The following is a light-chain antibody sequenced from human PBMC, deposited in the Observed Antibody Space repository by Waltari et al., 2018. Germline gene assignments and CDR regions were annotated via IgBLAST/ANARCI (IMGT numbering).Light chain of an antibody. CDR1: QSVTSSY. CDR2: GAS. CDR3: QQYGSSPPFT. J-gene: IGKJ3*01. V-gene: IGKV3-20*01. Sequence: EIVLTQSPGTLSLSPGERAPLSCRASQSVTSSYLAWYQQKPGQAPRLLIHGASSRATGIPDRFSGSGSGTDFTLTISRLEPEDFAVYYCQQYGSSPPFTFGPGTKVDIK.